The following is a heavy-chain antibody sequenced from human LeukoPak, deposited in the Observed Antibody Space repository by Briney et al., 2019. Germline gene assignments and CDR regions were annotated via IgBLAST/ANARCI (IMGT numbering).Heavy chain of an antibody. CDR3: ARDIDRLGSYYFDY. D-gene: IGHD3-22*01. J-gene: IGHJ4*02. CDR1: GFTFGDYA. Sequence: GGSLRLSCTASGFTFGDYAMSWVRQAPGKGLEWVGFIRSKAYGGTTEYAASVKGRFTISRDDSKSIAYLQMNSLKTEDTAVYYCARDIDRLGSYYFDYWGQGTLVTVSS. CDR2: IRSKAYGGTT. V-gene: IGHV3-49*04.